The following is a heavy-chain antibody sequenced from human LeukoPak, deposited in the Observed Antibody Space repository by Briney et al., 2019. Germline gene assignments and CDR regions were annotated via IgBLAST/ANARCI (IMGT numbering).Heavy chain of an antibody. CDR2: INTDSSSI. CDR1: GFTFNIYE. V-gene: IGHV3-48*04. Sequence: GGSLRLSCAASGFTFNIYEMNWVRQAPGKGLEWISHINTDSSSIHYADSMKGRFTISRDNAKNSLYLQMNSLRAEDTAVYYCARPASDYYDSSGPIDYWGQGTLVTVSS. D-gene: IGHD3-22*01. CDR3: ARPASDYYDSSGPIDY. J-gene: IGHJ4*02.